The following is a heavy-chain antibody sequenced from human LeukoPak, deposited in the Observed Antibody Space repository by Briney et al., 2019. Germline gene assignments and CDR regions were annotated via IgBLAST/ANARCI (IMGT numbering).Heavy chain of an antibody. J-gene: IGHJ4*02. CDR2: ISSSSSYI. V-gene: IGHV3-21*01. CDR3: AEGKDDSTRRAQGGDY. Sequence: GGSPRLSCAASGFTFSSYSMNWVRQAPGKGLEWVSSISSSSSYIYYADSVKGRFTISRDNAKNSLYLQMNSLRAEDTAVYYCAEGKDDSTRRAQGGDYCGQGTLVTVSS. D-gene: IGHD1-26*01. CDR1: GFTFSSYS.